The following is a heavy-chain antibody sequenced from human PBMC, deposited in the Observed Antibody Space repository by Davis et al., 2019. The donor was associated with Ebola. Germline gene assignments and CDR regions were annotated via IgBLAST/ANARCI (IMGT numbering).Heavy chain of an antibody. D-gene: IGHD3-3*01. CDR2: IYPGDSDT. CDR1: GYSFTNYW. CDR3: ARQTIFGVVEDY. Sequence: ESLKISCKTSGYSFTNYWIGWVRQVPGKALEWMGIIYPGDSDTRYGPSFQGQITISADKSIRTAYLQWNSLKASDSAMYYCARQTIFGVVEDYWGQGTLVTVSS. V-gene: IGHV5-51*01. J-gene: IGHJ4*02.